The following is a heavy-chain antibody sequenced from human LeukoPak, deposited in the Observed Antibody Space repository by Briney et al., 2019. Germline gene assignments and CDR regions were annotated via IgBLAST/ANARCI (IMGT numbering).Heavy chain of an antibody. CDR1: GFTFGDYY. CDR2: ISSSGSTI. V-gene: IGHV3-11*01. D-gene: IGHD3-3*01. Sequence: GGSLRLSCAASGFTFGDYYMSWIRQAPGKGLEWVSYISSSGSTIYYADSVKGRFTISRDNAKNSLYLQMNSLRAEDTAVYYCARDRWVAIFGVVNGEFDYWGQGTLVTVSS. CDR3: ARDRWVAIFGVVNGEFDY. J-gene: IGHJ4*02.